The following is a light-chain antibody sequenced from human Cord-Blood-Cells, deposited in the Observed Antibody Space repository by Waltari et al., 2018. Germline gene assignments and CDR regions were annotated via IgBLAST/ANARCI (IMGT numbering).Light chain of an antibody. CDR2: QDS. CDR3: QAWDSSTVV. CDR1: TLGDES. Sequence: YELTQPPSVSVSPGQTATITGSGGTLGDESACWYQQKPGQSPVLGLYQDSKRPSGIPERFSGSNSGNTATLTISGTQAMDEADYYCQAWDSSTVVFGGGTKLTVL. J-gene: IGLJ2*01. V-gene: IGLV3-1*01.